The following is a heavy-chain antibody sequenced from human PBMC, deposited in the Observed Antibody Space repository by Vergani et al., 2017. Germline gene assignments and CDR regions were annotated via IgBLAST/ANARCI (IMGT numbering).Heavy chain of an antibody. J-gene: IGHJ3*02. D-gene: IGHD3-22*01. CDR3: ARDLRYYYDSSGYFDAFDI. CDR2: ISSSGSTI. CDR1: GFTFSSYE. V-gene: IGHV3-48*03. Sequence: EVQLVESGGGLVQPGGSLRLSCAASGFTFSSYEMNWVRQAPGKGLEWVSYISSSGSTIYYADSVKGRFTISSDNAKNSLYLQMNSLRAEDTAVYYCARDLRYYYDSSGYFDAFDIWGQGTMVTVSS.